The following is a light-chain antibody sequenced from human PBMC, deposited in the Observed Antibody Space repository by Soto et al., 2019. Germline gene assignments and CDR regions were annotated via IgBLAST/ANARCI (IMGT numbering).Light chain of an antibody. J-gene: IGKJ1*01. V-gene: IGKV3-15*01. Sequence: ENLFTQFPSTLSFSPGERATLSCRASQSFNSIYLAWYQQKPGQAPRLLIYGASTRATGIPARFSGSGSGTEFTLTISSLQSEDFAVYYCQQYNNWPSFGQGTKVDVK. CDR2: GAS. CDR1: QSFNSIY. CDR3: QQYNNWPS.